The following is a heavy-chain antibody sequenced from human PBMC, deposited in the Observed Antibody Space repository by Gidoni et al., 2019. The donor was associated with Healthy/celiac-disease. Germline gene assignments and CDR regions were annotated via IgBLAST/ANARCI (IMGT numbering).Heavy chain of an antibody. D-gene: IGHD6-13*01. CDR1: GVSIRSGSYY. CDR2: NYTSGST. Sequence: QVQLQESGPGLVTPSQTLSLTSTVSGVSIRSGSYYWSWIRQPAGKGLEWIGRNYTSGSTNYNTSIKSRVTISVDTSKNQFSLKLSSVNAADTAGYYCARDSSSWYSWFDPWGQGTLVTVSS. V-gene: IGHV4-61*02. CDR3: ARDSSSWYSWFDP. J-gene: IGHJ5*02.